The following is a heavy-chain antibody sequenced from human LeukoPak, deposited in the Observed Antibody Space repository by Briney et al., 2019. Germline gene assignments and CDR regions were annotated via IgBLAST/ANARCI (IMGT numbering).Heavy chain of an antibody. CDR3: ASASPYIGGARWEMSY. CDR1: GGTFSRLA. V-gene: IGHV1-69*05. CDR2: IVPTFGTP. J-gene: IGHJ4*02. Sequence: ASVKVSCKPSGGTFSRLAINWVRQAPGQSGQGLEWMGRIVPTFGTPDYAQDFQGRVTITTDESSGTVYMELSSLTSEDTAVYYCASASPYIGGARWEMSYWGQGTVVTVSS. D-gene: IGHD1-26*01.